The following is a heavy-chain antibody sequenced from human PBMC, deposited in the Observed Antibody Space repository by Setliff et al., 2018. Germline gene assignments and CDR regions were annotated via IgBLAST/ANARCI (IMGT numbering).Heavy chain of an antibody. J-gene: IGHJ5*02. D-gene: IGHD2-21*01. CDR3: TIHIVVPTA. CDR1: GFTFSSYW. V-gene: IGHV3-74*01. Sequence: GGSLRLSCAASGFTFSSYWMHWVRQSPGKGLVWVSRINTDGSSTSYADSVKGRFTISRDDSKSIAYLQMNSLKTEDTAVYYCTIHIVVPTAWGQGTLVTVSS. CDR2: INTDGSST.